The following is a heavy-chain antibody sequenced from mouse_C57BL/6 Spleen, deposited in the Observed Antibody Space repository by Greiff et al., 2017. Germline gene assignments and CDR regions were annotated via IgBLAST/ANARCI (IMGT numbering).Heavy chain of an antibody. CDR3: ARWALRLRRMDY. CDR2: IYPGSGST. J-gene: IGHJ4*01. V-gene: IGHV1-55*01. Sequence: QVQLKQPGAELVKPGASVKMSCKASGYTFTSYWITWVKQRPGQGLEWIGDIYPGSGSTNYNEKFKSKATLTVDTSSSTAYMQLSSLTSEDSAVYYCARWALRLRRMDYWGQGTSVTVSS. D-gene: IGHD2-4*01. CDR1: GYTFTSYW.